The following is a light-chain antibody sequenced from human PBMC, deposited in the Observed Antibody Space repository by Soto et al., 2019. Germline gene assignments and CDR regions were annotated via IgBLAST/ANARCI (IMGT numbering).Light chain of an antibody. CDR3: AAWDDSLNGWV. CDR2: NNN. CDR1: SSNIGSNT. Sequence: QSVLTQPPSPSGTPGQRVTISCSGSSSNIGSNTVNWYQQLPGTTPKLLIYNNNQRPSGVPDRFSGSKSGTSASLAISGLQSEDEADYYCAAWDDSLNGWVFGGVTKLTVL. V-gene: IGLV1-44*01. J-gene: IGLJ3*02.